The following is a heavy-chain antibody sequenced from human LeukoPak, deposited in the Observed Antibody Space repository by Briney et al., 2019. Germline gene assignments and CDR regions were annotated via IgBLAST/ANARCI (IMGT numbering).Heavy chain of an antibody. J-gene: IGHJ6*03. Sequence: ASVKVSCKASGYTFTGYYMHWVRQAPGQGLEWMGRINPNSGGTNYAQKFQGRVTMTRDTSISTAYMELSRLRSGDTAVYYCARIASGAHDYYYYMDVWGKGTTVTVSS. CDR2: INPNSGGT. CDR1: GYTFTGYY. D-gene: IGHD3-10*01. CDR3: ARIASGAHDYYYYMDV. V-gene: IGHV1-2*06.